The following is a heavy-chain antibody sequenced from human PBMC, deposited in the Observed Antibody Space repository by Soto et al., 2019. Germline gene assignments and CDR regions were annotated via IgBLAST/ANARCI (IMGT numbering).Heavy chain of an antibody. Sequence: PSETLSLTCAVYGGSFSGYYWSWIRQPPGKGLEWIGEINHSGSTNYNPSLKSRVTISVDTSKNQFSLKLSSVTAADTAVYYCARVRGYCSSTSCYYYYYYYGMDVWGQGTTVTVSS. CDR1: GGSFSGYY. CDR3: ARVRGYCSSTSCYYYYYYYGMDV. J-gene: IGHJ6*02. D-gene: IGHD2-2*01. CDR2: INHSGST. V-gene: IGHV4-34*01.